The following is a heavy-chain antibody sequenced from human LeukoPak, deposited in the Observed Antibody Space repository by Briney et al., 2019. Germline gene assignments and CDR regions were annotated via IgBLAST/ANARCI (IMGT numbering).Heavy chain of an antibody. J-gene: IGHJ4*02. D-gene: IGHD3-22*01. CDR1: GGSFSAYY. CDR2: INHSGST. CDR3: ARNSHYYDSSGFNY. Sequence: SETLSLTCAVYGGSFSAYYWSWIRQPPGKGLEWIGEINHSGSTNYNPSLKSRVTISVDTSKNQFSLKLSSVTAADTAVYYRARNSHYYDSSGFNYWGQGSLVTVSS. V-gene: IGHV4-34*01.